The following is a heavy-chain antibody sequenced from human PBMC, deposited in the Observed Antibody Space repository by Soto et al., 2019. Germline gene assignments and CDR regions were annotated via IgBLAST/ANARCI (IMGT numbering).Heavy chain of an antibody. V-gene: IGHV3-9*01. CDR2: ISWNSGTI. CDR1: GFTFSSYW. D-gene: IGHD2-8*02. J-gene: IGHJ6*02. CDR3: AKSTGGTANGMGV. Sequence: GGSLRLSCVTSGFTFSSYWMHWVRQAPGKGLEWVSGISWNSGTIGYADSVKGRFTISRDNAKNSLYLQMNSLRAEDTALYYCAKSTGGTANGMGVWGQGTTVTVSS.